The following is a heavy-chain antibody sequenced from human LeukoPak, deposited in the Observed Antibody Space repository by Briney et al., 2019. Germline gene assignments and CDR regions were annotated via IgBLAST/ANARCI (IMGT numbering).Heavy chain of an antibody. Sequence: SETLSLTCAVYGGSFSGYYWSWIRQPPGKGLEWIGEINHSGSTNYNPSLKSRVTISVDTSENQFSLKLSSVTAADTAVYYCARGQYSSSWTGGYFDYWGQGTLVTVSS. V-gene: IGHV4-34*01. CDR1: GGSFSGYY. D-gene: IGHD6-13*01. CDR3: ARGQYSSSWTGGYFDY. CDR2: INHSGST. J-gene: IGHJ4*02.